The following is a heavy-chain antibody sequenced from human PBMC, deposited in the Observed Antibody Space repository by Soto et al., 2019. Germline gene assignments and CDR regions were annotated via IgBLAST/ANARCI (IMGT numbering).Heavy chain of an antibody. CDR1: GFTFSSYW. J-gene: IGHJ3*02. D-gene: IGHD5-12*01. Sequence: SLRLSCAASGFTFSSYWMSLVRQAPGKGLEWVANIKQDGSEKYYVDSVKGRFTISRDNAKNSLYLQMNSLRAEDTAVYYCARDKGGYAGVAFDIWGQGTMVTVSS. V-gene: IGHV3-7*04. CDR3: ARDKGGYAGVAFDI. CDR2: IKQDGSEK.